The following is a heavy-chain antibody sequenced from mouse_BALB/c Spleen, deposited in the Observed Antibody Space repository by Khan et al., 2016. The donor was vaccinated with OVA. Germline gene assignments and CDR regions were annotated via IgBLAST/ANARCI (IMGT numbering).Heavy chain of an antibody. CDR2: ISYSGST. D-gene: IGHD2-3*01. Sequence: EVQLQESGPGLVKPSQSLSLTCTVTGYSITSDYAWNWIRQFPGNKLEWMGYISYSGSTNYNPALKSRISITRDTSKNQFFLQLNSVNTEDTATXYCARDGSRYNYAMDYWGQGTSVTVSS. J-gene: IGHJ4*01. V-gene: IGHV3-2*02. CDR3: ARDGSRYNYAMDY. CDR1: GYSITSDYA.